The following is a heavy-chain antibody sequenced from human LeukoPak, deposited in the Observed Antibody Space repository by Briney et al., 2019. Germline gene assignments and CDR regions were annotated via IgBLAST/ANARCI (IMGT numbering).Heavy chain of an antibody. Sequence: GGSLRLSCAASGFTFSDYNMRWIRQAPGKGLEWVSSISRSGSTKYYADSVKGRFTISRDNAKNSLFLQMNSLRAEDTAVYYCARVLRYCSGGNCYSGGLGYMDVWGKETTVTISS. V-gene: IGHV3-11*01. J-gene: IGHJ6*03. CDR2: ISRSGSTK. CDR3: ARVLRYCSGGNCYSGGLGYMDV. D-gene: IGHD2-15*01. CDR1: GFTFSDYN.